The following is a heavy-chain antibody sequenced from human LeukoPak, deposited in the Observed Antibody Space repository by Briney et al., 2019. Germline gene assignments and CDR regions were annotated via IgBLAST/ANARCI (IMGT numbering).Heavy chain of an antibody. J-gene: IGHJ4*02. Sequence: NPGGSLRLSCAASGFTFNNYAMNWVRQAPGKGLEWVSSISSSSSYIYYADSVKGRFTISRDNAKNSLYLQMNNLRAEDTAVYYCAKDTAATPPYGHFDYWGQGTLVTVSS. CDR3: AKDTAATPPYGHFDY. CDR1: GFTFNNYA. D-gene: IGHD4-17*01. CDR2: ISSSSSYI. V-gene: IGHV3-21*01.